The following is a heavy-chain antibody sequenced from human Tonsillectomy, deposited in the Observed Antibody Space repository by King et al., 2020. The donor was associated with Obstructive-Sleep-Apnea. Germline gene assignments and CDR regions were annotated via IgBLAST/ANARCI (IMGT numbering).Heavy chain of an antibody. CDR1: GFTFSIYW. CDR3: MAGAGWLSDY. Sequence: VQLVESGGGLGQPGGSLRLSCAASGFTFSIYWKNLVRQCPGKGPGWGGNIKEDGNEKNYVVSVKGRFTISRDNTKNSLFLQMSGLRVEDTAVYYCMAGAGWLSDYWGQGILVTVSS. CDR2: IKEDGNEK. D-gene: IGHD5-12*01. J-gene: IGHJ4*02. V-gene: IGHV3-7*03.